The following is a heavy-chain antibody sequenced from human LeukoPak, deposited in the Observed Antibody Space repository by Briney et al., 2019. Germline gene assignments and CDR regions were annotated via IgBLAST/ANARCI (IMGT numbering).Heavy chain of an antibody. CDR3: ARGTYSNYEGWFDP. J-gene: IGHJ5*02. V-gene: IGHV1-69*13. CDR2: IIPIFGTA. CDR1: GGTFSSYA. Sequence: SVTVSCKASGGTFSSYAISWVRQAPGQGLEWMGGIIPIFGTANYAQKFQGRVTITADESTSTAYMELSSLRSEDTAVYYCARGTYSNYEGWFDPWGQGTLVTVSS. D-gene: IGHD4-11*01.